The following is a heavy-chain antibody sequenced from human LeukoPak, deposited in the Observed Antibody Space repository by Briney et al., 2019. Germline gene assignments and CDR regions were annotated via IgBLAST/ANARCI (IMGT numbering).Heavy chain of an antibody. V-gene: IGHV3-21*01. D-gene: IGHD3-10*01. CDR1: GFTFSDYS. CDR3: VRLRRNSGRSDYYYYYNF. CDR2: INPTSTSI. Sequence: GGSLRLSCAASGFTFSDYSINWVRQAPGKGLEWVSSINPTSTSIYYADAVRGRFTISRDNAKNSVYLQMNSLRAEDTALYYYVRLRRNSGRSDYYYYYNFWGQGILVTVSS. J-gene: IGHJ4*02.